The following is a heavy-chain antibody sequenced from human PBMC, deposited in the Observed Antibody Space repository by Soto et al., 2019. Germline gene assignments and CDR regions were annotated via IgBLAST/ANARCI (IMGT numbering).Heavy chain of an antibody. CDR2: ISSSSRYI. CDR1: GFTFSSYS. J-gene: IGHJ6*02. Sequence: GGSLRLSCTASGFTFSSYSMTWVRQAPGKGLEWVSSISSSSRYIYYADSVKGRFTISRDNAKNSLYVQMNSLRVEDAAVYYCARDLPAAIEYYYYGMDVWGQGTTVTVSS. V-gene: IGHV3-21*06. CDR3: ARDLPAAIEYYYYGMDV. D-gene: IGHD2-2*02.